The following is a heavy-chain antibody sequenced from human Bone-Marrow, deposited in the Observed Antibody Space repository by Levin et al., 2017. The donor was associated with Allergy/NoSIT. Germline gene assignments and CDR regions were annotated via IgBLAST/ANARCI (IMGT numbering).Heavy chain of an antibody. CDR3: ARDGSGRSFQY. D-gene: IGHD6-25*01. CDR1: GAPISSYY. J-gene: IGHJ1*01. CDR2: IDNSGST. Sequence: GSLRLSCTVSGAPISSYYWGWIRQPPGKGLELIAYIDNSGSTIYNPSLTGRVTISVDTPKNQFSLKLSSATAGDTAVYYCARDGSGRSFQYWGQGTLVTVSS. V-gene: IGHV4-59*13.